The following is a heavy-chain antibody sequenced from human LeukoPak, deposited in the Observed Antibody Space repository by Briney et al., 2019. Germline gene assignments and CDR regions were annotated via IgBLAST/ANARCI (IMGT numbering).Heavy chain of an antibody. CDR2: ISSSSSYI. CDR3: ARDYGGVGDYFDY. J-gene: IGHJ4*02. V-gene: IGHV3-21*01. Sequence: GGSLRLSCAASGFTFNSYAMAWVRQAPGKGLEWVSSISSSSSYIYYADSVKGRFTISRDNAKNSLYLQMNSLRAEDTAVYYCARDYGGVGDYFDYWGQGTLVTVSS. CDR1: GFTFNSYA. D-gene: IGHD3-3*01.